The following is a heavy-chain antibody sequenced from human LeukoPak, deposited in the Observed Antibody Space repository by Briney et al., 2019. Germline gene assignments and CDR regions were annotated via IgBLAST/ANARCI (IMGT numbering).Heavy chain of an antibody. CDR2: ISSSGSTI. D-gene: IGHD5-18*01. V-gene: IGHV3-11*01. CDR3: ARDRGYSYGNWFDR. Sequence: GGSLRLSCAASGFTFSDYYMSWIRQAPGKGLEWVSYISSSGSTIYYADSVKGRFTTSRENAQNSLYLKMNRLRAEDTAVYYCARDRGYSYGNWFDRWGQGTLVTVSS. CDR1: GFTFSDYY. J-gene: IGHJ5*02.